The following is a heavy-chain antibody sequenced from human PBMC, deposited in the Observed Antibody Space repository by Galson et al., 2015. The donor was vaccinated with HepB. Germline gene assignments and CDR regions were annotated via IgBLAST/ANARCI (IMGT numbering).Heavy chain of an antibody. D-gene: IGHD6-13*01. J-gene: IGHJ4*02. CDR2: ISYDGSNK. Sequence: SLRLSCAASGFTFSSYAMHWVRQAPGKGLEWVAVISYDGSNKYYADSVKGRFTISGDNSKNTLYLQMNSLRAEDTAVYYCARVDSSSWYYFDYWGQGTLVTVSS. V-gene: IGHV3-30*04. CDR1: GFTFSSYA. CDR3: ARVDSSSWYYFDY.